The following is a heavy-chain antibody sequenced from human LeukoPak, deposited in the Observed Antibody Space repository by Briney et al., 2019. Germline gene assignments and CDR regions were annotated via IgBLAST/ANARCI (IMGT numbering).Heavy chain of an antibody. CDR1: GFTFSNYA. D-gene: IGHD1/OR15-1a*01. J-gene: IGHJ6*02. V-gene: IGHV3-21*01. CDR3: ARDPRNKYGMDV. CDR2: ISSSSSYI. Sequence: GRSLRLSCAASGFTFSNYAMYWVRQAPGKGLEWVSSISSSSSYIYYADSVKGRFTISRDNAKNSLYLQMNSLRAEDTAVYYCARDPRNKYGMDVWGQGTTVTVSS.